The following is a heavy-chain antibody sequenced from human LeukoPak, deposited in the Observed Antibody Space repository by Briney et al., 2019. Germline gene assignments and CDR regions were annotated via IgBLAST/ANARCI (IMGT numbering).Heavy chain of an antibody. Sequence: PGGSLRLSCAASGFTFSSYSMNWVRQAPGKGLEWVSSISSSSSYIYCADSVKGRFTISRDNAENSLYLQMNGLRAEDTAVYYCARSFLSIAAAATDYWGQGTLVTVSS. CDR2: ISSSSSYI. J-gene: IGHJ4*02. V-gene: IGHV3-21*01. CDR1: GFTFSSYS. D-gene: IGHD6-13*01. CDR3: ARSFLSIAAAATDY.